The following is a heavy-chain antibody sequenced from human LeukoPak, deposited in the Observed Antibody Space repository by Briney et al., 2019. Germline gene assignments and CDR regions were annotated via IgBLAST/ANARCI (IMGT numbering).Heavy chain of an antibody. V-gene: IGHV4-39*07. Sequence: SETLSLTCTVSGGSISNTNYFWGWIRQPPGKGLEWIGSIYYTGSTFYSPSLKSRVTVSVDTSKNQFSLKLTSVTAADTAVYFCARAGDFWRGFYTSWAIDYWGQGTLVTVSS. CDR1: GGSISNTNYF. CDR3: ARAGDFWRGFYTSWAIDY. D-gene: IGHD3-3*01. J-gene: IGHJ4*02. CDR2: IYYTGST.